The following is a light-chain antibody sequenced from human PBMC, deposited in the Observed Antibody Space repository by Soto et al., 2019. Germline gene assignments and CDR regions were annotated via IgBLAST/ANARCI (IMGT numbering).Light chain of an antibody. CDR3: QSYDSSLSAWV. V-gene: IGLV1-40*01. CDR2: DNN. CDR1: RSNIGAGYD. Sequence: QSVLTQPPSVSGAPGQRVTISCTGSRSNIGAGYDVHWYHQLPGTAPKLLIYDNNSRPSGIPDRFSAYKSGTSASLAITGLQAEDEADYYCQSYDSSLSAWVFGGGTKLTVL. J-gene: IGLJ3*02.